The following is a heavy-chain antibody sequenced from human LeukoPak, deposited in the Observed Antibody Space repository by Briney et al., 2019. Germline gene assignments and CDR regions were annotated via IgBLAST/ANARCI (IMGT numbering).Heavy chain of an antibody. CDR2: ISRSSSTI. D-gene: IGHD2/OR15-2a*01. Sequence: GGSLRLSCAASGFTFSNYSMNWVRQAPGKGLEWVSYISRSSSTIYYADSVKGRFTISRDNAKNSLYLQMNSLRAEDTAVYYCARDQHRIKRLWGLGTLVTVSS. V-gene: IGHV3-48*04. CDR1: GFTFSNYS. CDR3: ARDQHRIKRL. J-gene: IGHJ4*02.